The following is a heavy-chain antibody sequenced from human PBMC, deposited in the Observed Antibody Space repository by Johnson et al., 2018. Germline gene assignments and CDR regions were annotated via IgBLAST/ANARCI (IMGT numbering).Heavy chain of an antibody. CDR1: GFTFDDYA. V-gene: IGHV3-9*01. CDR3: TRHLLYGDHPDIDY. Sequence: EVQLVEFGGDLVQPGRSLRLSCAASGFTFDDYAMHWVRQAPGKGLEWVSGISWNSGSIGYADSVKGRFTISRDNAKNSLYLKMNSLTTEDTAVYYCTRHLLYGDHPDIDYWGQGTLVTVSS. D-gene: IGHD4-17*01. J-gene: IGHJ4*02. CDR2: ISWNSGSI.